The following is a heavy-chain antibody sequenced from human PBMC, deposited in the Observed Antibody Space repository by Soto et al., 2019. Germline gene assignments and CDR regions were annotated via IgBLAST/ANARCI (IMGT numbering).Heavy chain of an antibody. CDR1: GFTFSTYA. Sequence: GGSLRLSCAASGFTFSTYAMSWVRQAPGKGLEWVSGMSSSGGSTYYADSVRGRFTISRDNSRNTLYLQMNSLRADDTAVYYCASPSSSWYFDYWGQGTLVTVSS. CDR2: MSSSGGST. V-gene: IGHV3-23*01. D-gene: IGHD6-13*01. J-gene: IGHJ4*02. CDR3: ASPSSSWYFDY.